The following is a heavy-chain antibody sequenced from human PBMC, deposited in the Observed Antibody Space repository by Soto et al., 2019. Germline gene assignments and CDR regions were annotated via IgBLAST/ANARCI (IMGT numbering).Heavy chain of an antibody. Sequence: SVKVSCKASGDTFSTYTITWMRQAPGQGLEWMGGIIPRSATSNYAQKFQGRVTITADESTSTAYMELSSLRSEDTAVYYCARGKYYYDSSGWYLDYSGQGSLVIGSS. CDR3: ARGKYYYDSSGWYLDY. J-gene: IGHJ4*02. CDR2: IIPRSATS. D-gene: IGHD3-22*01. CDR1: GDTFSTYT. V-gene: IGHV1-69*13.